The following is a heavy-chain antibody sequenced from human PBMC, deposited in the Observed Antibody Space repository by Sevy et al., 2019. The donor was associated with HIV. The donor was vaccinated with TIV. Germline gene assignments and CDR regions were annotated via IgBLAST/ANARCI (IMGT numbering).Heavy chain of an antibody. D-gene: IGHD3-10*01. CDR1: DSSINDGFSY. Sequence: SETLSLTCTVSDSSINDGFSYWGWIRQSPGKGLEWIGTIHYSGATDYNPSLKSRVTISADASNKHFSLKVTSVTAADTAIYYCVRHLPGRGYYGSGPYYAIDYWGQGALVTVSS. J-gene: IGHJ4*02. V-gene: IGHV4-39*01. CDR3: VRHLPGRGYYGSGPYYAIDY. CDR2: IHYSGAT.